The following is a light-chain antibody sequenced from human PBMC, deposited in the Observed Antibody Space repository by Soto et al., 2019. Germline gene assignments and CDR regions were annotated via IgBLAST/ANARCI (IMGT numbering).Light chain of an antibody. J-gene: IGKJ1*01. CDR1: QGISSY. V-gene: IGKV1-9*01. Sequence: DIQLTQSPSFLSASVGDRVTITCRASQGISSYLAWYQQKPGKAPKLLIYAASTLQYGVPSRFSGSGSGTEFTLTISSLETDDVATYYCQQYSSYASFGQGTKVDIK. CDR3: QQYSSYAS. CDR2: AAS.